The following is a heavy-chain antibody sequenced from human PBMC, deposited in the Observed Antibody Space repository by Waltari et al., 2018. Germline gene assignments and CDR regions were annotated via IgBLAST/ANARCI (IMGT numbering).Heavy chain of an antibody. CDR3: AREYYDILTGYYTVRYLDY. CDR1: GGSFSGYY. J-gene: IGHJ4*02. V-gene: IGHV4-34*01. D-gene: IGHD3-9*01. CDR2: INHSGST. Sequence: QVQLQQWGAGLLKPSETLSLTCAVYGGSFSGYYWSWIRQPPGKGLEWIGEINHSGSTNYNPSLKSRVTISVDTPKNQFSLRLSSVTAADTAVYYCAREYYDILTGYYTVRYLDYWGQGTLVTVSS.